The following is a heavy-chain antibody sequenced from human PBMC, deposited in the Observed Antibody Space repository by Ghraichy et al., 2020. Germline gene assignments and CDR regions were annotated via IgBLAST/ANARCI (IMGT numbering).Heavy chain of an antibody. D-gene: IGHD1-7*01. J-gene: IGHJ4*02. Sequence: GGSLRLSCAASGFTFDDYIMHWVRQTPGKGLEWVSLISWDAKSTYYADSVKGRFTISRDNSKNSLFLQMNSLRTEDTALYYCTKGGLGTATTWVDDWGRGTLVTVSS. CDR2: ISWDAKST. CDR1: GFTFDDYI. CDR3: TKGGLGTATTWVDD. V-gene: IGHV3-43*01.